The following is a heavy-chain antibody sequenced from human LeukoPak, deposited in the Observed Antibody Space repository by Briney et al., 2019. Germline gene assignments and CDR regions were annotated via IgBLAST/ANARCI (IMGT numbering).Heavy chain of an antibody. V-gene: IGHV3-48*04. J-gene: IGHJ4*02. Sequence: GGSLRLSCAAAGFTFSSYSINWVRQAPGKGLEWVSYISSSSSTIYYADSVKGRFTISRDNAKNSLYLQMNSLRAEDTAVYYCAKSPKPGAAFDYWGQGTLVTVSS. CDR3: AKSPKPGAAFDY. CDR1: GFTFSSYS. CDR2: ISSSSSTI. D-gene: IGHD6-19*01.